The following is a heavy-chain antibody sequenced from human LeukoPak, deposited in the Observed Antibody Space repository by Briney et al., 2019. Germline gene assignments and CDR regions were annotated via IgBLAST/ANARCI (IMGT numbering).Heavy chain of an antibody. D-gene: IGHD2-2*01. V-gene: IGHV1-69*04. CDR1: GGTFSSYA. Sequence: GASVKVSCKASGGTFSSYAISWVRQAPGQGLEWMGRIIPILGIANYAQKFQGRVTMTRDTSTSTVYMDLSSLRSEDTAIYYCARRGGCISTSCNLDYWGQGTLVTVSS. CDR2: IIPILGIA. CDR3: ARRGGCISTSCNLDY. J-gene: IGHJ4*02.